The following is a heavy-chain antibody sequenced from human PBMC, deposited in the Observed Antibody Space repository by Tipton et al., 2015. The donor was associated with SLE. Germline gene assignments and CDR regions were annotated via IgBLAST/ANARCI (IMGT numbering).Heavy chain of an antibody. J-gene: IGHJ4*02. D-gene: IGHD5-12*01. CDR1: GYTFTSYY. CDR3: ALRWPDTWTTVY. V-gene: IGHV1-46*01. Sequence: QLVQSGAEVKKPGASVKLSCKASGYTFTSYYVHWVRQAPGQGLEWMGVINPSAGTTKYSQNYQGRVTLTRDTSTNTVYMEMRGLRSEDTAVYYCALRWPDTWTTVYWGQGTLVTVSS. CDR2: INPSAGTT.